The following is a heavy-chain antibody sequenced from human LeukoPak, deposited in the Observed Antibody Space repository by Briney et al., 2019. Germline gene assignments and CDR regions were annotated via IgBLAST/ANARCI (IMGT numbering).Heavy chain of an antibody. CDR1: GFTFNNAW. D-gene: IGHD3-10*01. J-gene: IGHJ6*02. Sequence: PGGSLRLSCAASGFTFNNAWMSWVRQAPGKGLEWVGRIKSKTDGGTTDYAAPVKGRFTISRDDSKNTLYLQMNSLKTEDTAVYYCAARGSGSDYYYYYYGMDVWGQGTTVTVSS. CDR3: AARGSGSDYYYYYYGMDV. CDR2: IKSKTDGGTT. V-gene: IGHV3-15*01.